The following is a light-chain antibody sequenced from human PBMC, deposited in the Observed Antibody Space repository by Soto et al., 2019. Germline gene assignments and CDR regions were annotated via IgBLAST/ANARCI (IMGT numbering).Light chain of an antibody. V-gene: IGKV3-11*01. J-gene: IGKJ4*01. CDR3: QQRSIWPQIT. CDR1: QSVSKY. CDR2: DAS. Sequence: EIVLTQSPATLSLSPGERATLSCRASQSVSKYLAWYQQKPGQAPRLLIHDASNRATGIPARFSGSGSGTDFTLTISSLEPEDFGVYYRQQRSIWPQITFGGGTKVEIK.